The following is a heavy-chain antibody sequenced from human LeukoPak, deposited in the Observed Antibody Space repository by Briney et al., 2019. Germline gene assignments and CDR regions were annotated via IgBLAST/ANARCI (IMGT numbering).Heavy chain of an antibody. J-gene: IGHJ4*02. V-gene: IGHV4-4*02. Sequence: SGTLSLTCAVSGGSISSSNWWSWVRQPPGKGLEWSGDIYHSGSTNYNPSLKSRVTISVDKSKNQFSLKLSSVTAADTAVYYCARAGYGDYEGLPDYWGQGTLVTVSS. CDR1: GGSISSSNW. D-gene: IGHD4-17*01. CDR2: IYHSGST. CDR3: ARAGYGDYEGLPDY.